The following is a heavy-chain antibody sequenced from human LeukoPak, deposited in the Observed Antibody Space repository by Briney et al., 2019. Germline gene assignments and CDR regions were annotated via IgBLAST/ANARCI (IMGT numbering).Heavy chain of an antibody. CDR2: ITGSGDST. D-gene: IGHD5-18*01. CDR3: ARDRVYSYGYRDAFDI. J-gene: IGHJ3*02. Sequence: GGSLRLSCAASGFIFSSHAMSWVRQAPGKDLEWVSGITGSGDSTYYADSVMGRFTISRDNSKNTLYLQMNSLRAVDTAVYYCARDRVYSYGYRDAFDIWGQGTMVTVSS. V-gene: IGHV3-23*01. CDR1: GFIFSSHA.